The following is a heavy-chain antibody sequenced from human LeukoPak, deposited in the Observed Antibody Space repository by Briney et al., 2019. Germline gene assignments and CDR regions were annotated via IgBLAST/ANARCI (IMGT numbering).Heavy chain of an antibody. D-gene: IGHD5-24*01. CDR3: ATHPGRVGGGDY. V-gene: IGHV1-18*01. Sequence: ASVKDSCKPSGYTFTSSGITWVRQAPGEGLEWLGWISTYNGDTNYAQNLQGRVTMTTDTSTSTAYMELRGLRSDDTAVYYCATHPGRVGGGDYGGQGTLVSVSS. J-gene: IGHJ4*02. CDR2: ISTYNGDT. CDR1: GYTFTSSG.